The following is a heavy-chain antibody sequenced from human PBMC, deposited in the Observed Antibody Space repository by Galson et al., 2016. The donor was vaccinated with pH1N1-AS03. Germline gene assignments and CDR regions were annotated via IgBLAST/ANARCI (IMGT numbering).Heavy chain of an antibody. CDR2: INVGNGNT. J-gene: IGHJ4*02. CDR1: GYTFTKYA. D-gene: IGHD3-10*01. CDR3: ATYGSGSRGGFDY. V-gene: IGHV1-3*01. Sequence: SVKVSCKASGYTFTKYAIHWVRQAPGQRPEWMGWINVGNGNTQYSQKFQGRVTITRDSSANTAYMELSSLRPDDTAIYYCATYGSGSRGGFDYWGQGALITVSS.